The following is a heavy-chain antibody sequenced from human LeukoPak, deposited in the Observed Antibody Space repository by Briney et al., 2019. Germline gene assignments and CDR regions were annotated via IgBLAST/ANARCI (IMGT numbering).Heavy chain of an antibody. CDR3: ARDLRATTSPGSPQY. D-gene: IGHD1-1*01. CDR1: GFTFSSYA. V-gene: IGHV3-30-3*01. Sequence: GGSLRLSCAASGFTFSSYAMHWVRQAPGKGLEWVAVISYDGSNKYYADSVKGRFTISRDNAKNSLYLQMNGLRAEDTAVYYCARDLRATTSPGSPQYWGQGTLVTVSS. J-gene: IGHJ4*02. CDR2: ISYDGSNK.